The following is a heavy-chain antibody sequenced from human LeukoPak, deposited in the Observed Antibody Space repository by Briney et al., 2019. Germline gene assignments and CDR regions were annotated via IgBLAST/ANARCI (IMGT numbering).Heavy chain of an antibody. D-gene: IGHD3-22*01. J-gene: IGHJ4*02. CDR1: GYTFTSYG. CDR3: ARAEVDITMIVVVIPTHDY. Sequence: ASVKVSCKSSGYTFTSYGIIWVRQAPGQGLEWMGWISAYNGNTNYAQKLQGRVTMTTDTSTSTAYMELRSLRSDDTAVYYCARAEVDITMIVVVIPTHDYWGQGTLVTVSS. CDR2: ISAYNGNT. V-gene: IGHV1-18*01.